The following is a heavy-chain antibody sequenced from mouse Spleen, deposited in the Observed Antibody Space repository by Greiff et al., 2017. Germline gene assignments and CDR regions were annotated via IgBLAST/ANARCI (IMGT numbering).Heavy chain of an antibody. J-gene: IGHJ1*01. V-gene: IGHV7-3*02. CDR2: IRNKANGYTT. CDR3: ARDRGWSYWYFDV. Sequence: DVKLVESGGGLVQPGGSLRLSCATSGFTFTDYYMSWVRQPPGKALEWLGFIRNKANGYTTEYSASVKGRFTISRDNSQSILYLQMNTLRAEDSATYYCARDRGWSYWYFDVWGAGTTVTVSS. D-gene: IGHD2-3*01. CDR1: GFTFTDYY.